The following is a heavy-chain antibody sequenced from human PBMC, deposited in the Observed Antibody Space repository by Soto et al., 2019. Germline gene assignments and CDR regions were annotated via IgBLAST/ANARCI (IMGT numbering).Heavy chain of an antibody. Sequence: EVQLLESGGALVQPGGSLRLSCAASGFTFSTYVMTWVRQAPGEGLEWVSTINGGGGATYHADSVKGRFTISRDNSKNTLYLQLDSLRAEDTAVYYCATRYCSGSSCYFDYWGQGTLVAVSS. CDR2: INGGGGAT. V-gene: IGHV3-23*01. D-gene: IGHD2-15*01. CDR1: GFTFSTYV. J-gene: IGHJ4*02. CDR3: ATRYCSGSSCYFDY.